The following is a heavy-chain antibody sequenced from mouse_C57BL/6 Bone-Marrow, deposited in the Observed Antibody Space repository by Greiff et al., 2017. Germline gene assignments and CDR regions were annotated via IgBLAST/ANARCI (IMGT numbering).Heavy chain of an antibody. Sequence: QVQLQQSGPGLGQPSQSLSITCTVSGFSLTSYGVHWVRQSPGKGLEWLGVIWRGGSTDYNAAFMSRLSITKDNSKSQVFFKMNSLQADDTAIYYCAKKGLVRGYHFDYCCQGTTLTVSS. CDR3: AKKGLVRGYHFDY. V-gene: IGHV2-5*01. J-gene: IGHJ2*01. CDR2: IWRGGST. D-gene: IGHD2-14*01. CDR1: GFSLTSYG.